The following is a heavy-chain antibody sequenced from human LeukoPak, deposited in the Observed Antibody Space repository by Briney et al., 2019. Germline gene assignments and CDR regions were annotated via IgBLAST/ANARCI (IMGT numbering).Heavy chain of an antibody. CDR2: IYSGGST. J-gene: IGHJ6*03. V-gene: IGHV3-66*02. Sequence: GGSLRLSCAASGFSFGTYGMSWVRQVPGKGLEWVSVIYSGGSTYYADSVKGRFTISRDNSKNTLYLQMNSLRAEDTAVYYCARTYYHDSSGYYSTSYYYSYMDVWGKGTTVTVSS. D-gene: IGHD3-22*01. CDR3: ARTYYHDSSGYYSTSYYYSYMDV. CDR1: GFSFGTYG.